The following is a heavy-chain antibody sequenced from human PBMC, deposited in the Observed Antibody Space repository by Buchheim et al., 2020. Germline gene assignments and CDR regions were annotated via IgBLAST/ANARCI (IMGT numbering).Heavy chain of an antibody. CDR1: GGSISSYY. Sequence: QVQLQESGPGLVKPSETLSLTCTVSGGSISSYYWSWIRQPPGKGLEWIGYIYYSGSTNYNPSLKSRVTIPVDTSKNQFSLKLSSVTAADTAVYYCARDHYYDSSGYYANWFDPWGQGTL. V-gene: IGHV4-59*01. J-gene: IGHJ5*02. D-gene: IGHD3-22*01. CDR2: IYYSGST. CDR3: ARDHYYDSSGYYANWFDP.